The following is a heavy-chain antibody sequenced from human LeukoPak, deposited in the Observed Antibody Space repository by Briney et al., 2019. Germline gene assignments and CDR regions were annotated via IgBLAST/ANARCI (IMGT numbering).Heavy chain of an antibody. Sequence: GGSLRLSCAASGFTFSSYGLHWVRQAPGKGLEYVSAISNKGGSTYYANSVKGRFTIFRDNSKNKLYLQMGSLRPEDMAVYYCARSGYCSGGTCYVDYWGQGTLVTVSS. CDR2: ISNKGGST. D-gene: IGHD2-15*01. CDR3: ARSGYCSGGTCYVDY. J-gene: IGHJ4*02. CDR1: GFTFSSYG. V-gene: IGHV3-64*01.